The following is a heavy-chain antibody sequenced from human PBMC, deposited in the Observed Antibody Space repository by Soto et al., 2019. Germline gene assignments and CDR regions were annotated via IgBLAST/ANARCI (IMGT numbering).Heavy chain of an antibody. CDR2: IYSGGST. V-gene: IGHV3-66*01. CDR3: ARSNYLVGATAFDI. Sequence: WGSLRLSWTASGFTVISNYMSWVRQAPGKGLEWVSVIYSGGSTYYADSVKGRFTISRDNSKNTVYLQMNSLRAEDTAVYYCARSNYLVGATAFDIWGQGTMVTVSS. J-gene: IGHJ3*02. D-gene: IGHD1-26*01. CDR1: GFTVISNY.